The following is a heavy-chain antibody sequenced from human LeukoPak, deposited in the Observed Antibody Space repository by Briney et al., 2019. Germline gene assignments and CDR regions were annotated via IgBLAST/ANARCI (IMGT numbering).Heavy chain of an antibody. D-gene: IGHD5-12*01. Sequence: GGSLRLSCAASGFTFSSYGMHWVRQAPGKGLAWVSRVNSDGSSTSYADSVKGRFTISRDNAKNTLYLQMNSLRAEDTAVYYCARGDVDIVATINYYSNGMDVWGQGTTVTVSS. CDR1: GFTFSSYG. J-gene: IGHJ6*02. CDR3: ARGDVDIVATINYYSNGMDV. CDR2: VNSDGSST. V-gene: IGHV3-74*01.